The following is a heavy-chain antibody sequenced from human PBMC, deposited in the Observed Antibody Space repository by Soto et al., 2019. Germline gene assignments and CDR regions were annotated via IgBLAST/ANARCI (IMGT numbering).Heavy chain of an antibody. Sequence: ASVKVSCKASGYTFTSYGISWVRQAPGQGLEWMGWISAYNGNTNYAQKLQGRVTMTTDTSTSTAYMELRSLRSDDTAVYYCARVLIVVGHDAFDIWGQGTMVTVSS. D-gene: IGHD3-22*01. V-gene: IGHV1-18*01. CDR1: GYTFTSYG. CDR2: ISAYNGNT. J-gene: IGHJ3*02. CDR3: ARVLIVVGHDAFDI.